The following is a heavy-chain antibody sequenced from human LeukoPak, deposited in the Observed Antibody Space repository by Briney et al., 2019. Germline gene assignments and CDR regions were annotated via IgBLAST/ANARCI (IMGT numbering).Heavy chain of an antibody. CDR1: GYTFTSYG. CDR2: ISAYNGNT. CDR3: ARDLGYCSGGSCYSLGY. Sequence: ASVKVSCKASGYTFTSYGISWVRQAPGQGLEWMGWISAYNGNTNYAQKLQGRVTMTTDTSTSTAYVELRSLRSDDTAVYYCARDLGYCSGGSCYSLGYWGQGTLVTVSS. D-gene: IGHD2-15*01. V-gene: IGHV1-18*01. J-gene: IGHJ4*02.